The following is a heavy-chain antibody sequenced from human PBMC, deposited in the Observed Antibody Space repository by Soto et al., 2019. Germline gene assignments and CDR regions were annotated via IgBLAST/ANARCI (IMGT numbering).Heavy chain of an antibody. J-gene: IGHJ5*02. CDR2: IDYSGST. CDR1: GGSISSSSYY. CDR3: ARCPFNDYGDYVPNCFDP. V-gene: IGHV4-39*01. Sequence: QLQLQESGPGLVKPSETLSLTCTVSGGSISSSSYYWGWIRQPPGKGLEWIGSIDYSGSTYYNPSLKSRVTISVDTSTNQFSLKLSSVTAADTAVYYCARCPFNDYGDYVPNCFDPWGQGTLVTFSS. D-gene: IGHD4-17*01.